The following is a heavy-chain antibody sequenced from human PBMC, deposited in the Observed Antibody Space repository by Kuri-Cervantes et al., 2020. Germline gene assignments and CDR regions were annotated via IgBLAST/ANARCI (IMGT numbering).Heavy chain of an antibody. D-gene: IGHD3-22*01. Sequence: SVKVSCKASGYTFTSYDISWVRQAPGQGLEWMGRIITILGIANYAQKFQGRVTITADKSTSTAYMELSSLRSEDTAVYYCARDLAFYYDSSGLAGFDPWGQGTLVTVSS. CDR3: ARDLAFYYDSSGLAGFDP. J-gene: IGHJ5*02. CDR2: IITILGIA. V-gene: IGHV1-69*04. CDR1: GYTFTSYD.